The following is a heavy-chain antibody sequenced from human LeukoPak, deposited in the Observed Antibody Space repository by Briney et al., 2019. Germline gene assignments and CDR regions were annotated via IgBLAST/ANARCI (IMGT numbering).Heavy chain of an antibody. J-gene: IGHJ4*02. CDR2: INSDGSST. CDR3: IRAYDY. CDR1: GFTLSSYW. V-gene: IGHV3-74*01. Sequence: PGGSLRLSCAASGFTLSSYWMHWVRQVPGEGLVWVSRINSDGSSTSYADSVKGRFTISRDNAKNTLYLQMNSLRAEDTAVYYCIRAYDYWGQGTLVTVSS.